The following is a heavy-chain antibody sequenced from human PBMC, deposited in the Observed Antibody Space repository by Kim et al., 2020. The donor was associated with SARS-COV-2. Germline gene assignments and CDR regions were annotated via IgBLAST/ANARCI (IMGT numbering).Heavy chain of an antibody. D-gene: IGHD2-2*01. Sequence: QKFQGRVTMTRHTSTSTVYMELSSLRSEDTAVYYCARDLVVVPAASGFDYWGQGTLVTVSS. V-gene: IGHV1-46*01. J-gene: IGHJ4*02. CDR3: ARDLVVVPAASGFDY.